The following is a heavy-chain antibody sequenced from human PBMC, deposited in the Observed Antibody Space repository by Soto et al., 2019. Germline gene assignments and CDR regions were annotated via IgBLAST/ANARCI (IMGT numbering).Heavy chain of an antibody. D-gene: IGHD3-22*01. V-gene: IGHV4-30-2*01. CDR2: IYHSGST. CDR1: GGSISIGGYS. Sequence: PSGTLSLTFAVSGGSISIGGYSWSWIRQPPGKGLEWIGYIYHSGSTYYNPSLKSRVTISVDRSKNQFSLKLSSVTAADTAVYYCARDNYDSSGYYYVSWFDPWGQGTLVTVSS. CDR3: ARDNYDSSGYYYVSWFDP. J-gene: IGHJ5*02.